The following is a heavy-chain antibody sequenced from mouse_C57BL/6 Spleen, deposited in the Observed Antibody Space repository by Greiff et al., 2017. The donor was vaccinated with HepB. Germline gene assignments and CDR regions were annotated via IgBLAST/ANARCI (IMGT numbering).Heavy chain of an antibody. CDR1: GYTFTSYW. D-gene: IGHD4-1*01. V-gene: IGHV1-52*01. CDR3: AGRGTGGPRYFDY. J-gene: IGHJ2*01. CDR2: IDPSDSDT. Sequence: QVQLQQPGAELVRPGSSVKLSCKASGYTFTSYWMHWVKQRPIQGLEWIGNIDPSDSDTHYNQKFKDKATLTVDKSSSTAYMQLSSLTSEDSAVYYCAGRGTGGPRYFDYWGQGTTLTVSS.